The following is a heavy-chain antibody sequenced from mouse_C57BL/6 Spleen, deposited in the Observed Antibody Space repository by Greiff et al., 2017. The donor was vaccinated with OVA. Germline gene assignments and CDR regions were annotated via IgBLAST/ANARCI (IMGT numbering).Heavy chain of an antibody. CDR2: INPNNCGT. J-gene: IGHJ2*01. Sequence: VQLQQSGPELVKPGASVKISCKASGYTFTDYYMNWVKQSHGKSLEWIGDINPNNCGTSYNQKFKGKATLTVDKSSSTAYMELRSLTSEDSAVYYCARTTTVVGADFDYWGQGTTLTVSS. CDR1: GYTFTDYY. D-gene: IGHD1-1*01. CDR3: ARTTTVVGADFDY. V-gene: IGHV1-26*01.